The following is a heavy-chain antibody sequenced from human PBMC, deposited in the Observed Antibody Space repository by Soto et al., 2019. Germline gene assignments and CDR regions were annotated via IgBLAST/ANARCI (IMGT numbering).Heavy chain of an antibody. CDR3: AREDIVVVPAAMPGRYYYYYMDV. D-gene: IGHD2-2*01. V-gene: IGHV6-1*01. J-gene: IGHJ6*03. CDR1: GDSVSSNSAA. Sequence: SQTLSLTCAISGDSVSSNSAAWNWIRLSPSRGLEWLARTYYRSRWYNDYAVSVRSRITVNPDTSKNQFSLQMNSLRAEDTAVYYCAREDIVVVPAAMPGRYYYYYMDVWGKGTTVTVSS. CDR2: TYYRSRWYN.